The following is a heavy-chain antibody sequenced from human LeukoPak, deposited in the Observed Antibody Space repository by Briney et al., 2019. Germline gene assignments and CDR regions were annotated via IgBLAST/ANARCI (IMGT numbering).Heavy chain of an antibody. CDR3: AKDRVGYYGSGSYFDC. V-gene: IGHV3-30*02. J-gene: IGHJ4*02. CDR1: GFTFSSYG. CDR2: IRYDGSNK. Sequence: GGSLRLSCAASGFTFSSYGMHWVRQAPGKGLEWVAFIRYDGSNKYYADSVKGRFTISRDNSKNTLYLQMNSLRAEDTAVYYCAKDRVGYYGSGSYFDCWGQGTLVTVSS. D-gene: IGHD3-10*01.